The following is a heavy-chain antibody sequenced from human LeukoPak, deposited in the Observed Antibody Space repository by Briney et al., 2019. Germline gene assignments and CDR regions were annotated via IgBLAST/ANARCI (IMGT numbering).Heavy chain of an antibody. V-gene: IGHV3-53*01. Sequence: VGSLRLSCAAPGFTASSNFMSWVRQAPGKGLEWVYVIYSGGSTYYAASVKGRLTISRDNSKNTLYLQKNSLRAEDTAVYYCARGLRYFDYWGQGTLVTVSS. J-gene: IGHJ4*02. D-gene: IGHD3-9*01. CDR3: ARGLRYFDY. CDR2: IYSGGST. CDR1: GFTASSNF.